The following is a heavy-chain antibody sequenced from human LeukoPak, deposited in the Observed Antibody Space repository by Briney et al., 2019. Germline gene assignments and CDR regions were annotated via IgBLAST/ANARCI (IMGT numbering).Heavy chain of an antibody. Sequence: NPLETLTLTCTVSGGSMTYYFWSWVRQPAGKGLEWIGRIYTNDNSNYNPSLKSRVTMSIDTSKNQFSLRLRSVTAADTAIYYCARESTTLGSPYYFDFWGPGTRVTVSS. V-gene: IGHV4-4*07. CDR3: ARESTTLGSPYYFDF. D-gene: IGHD1/OR15-1a*01. J-gene: IGHJ4*02. CDR1: GGSMTYYF. CDR2: IYTNDNS.